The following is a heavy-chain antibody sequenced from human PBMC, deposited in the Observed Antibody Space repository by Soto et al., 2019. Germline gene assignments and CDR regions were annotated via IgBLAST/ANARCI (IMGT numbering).Heavy chain of an antibody. J-gene: IGHJ4*02. V-gene: IGHV1-18*01. CDR3: ARGRYGDY. CDR1: GYTFTSYG. CDR2: ISAHNGNT. Sequence: QVHLVQSGAEVKKPGASVKVSCKASGYTFTSYGITWVRQAPGQGLEWMGWISAHNGNTDYAQKLQGRVIVTRDTSTSTAYMETRSLRSDGTAVYYCARGRYGDYWGQGALVTVSS. D-gene: IGHD1-1*01.